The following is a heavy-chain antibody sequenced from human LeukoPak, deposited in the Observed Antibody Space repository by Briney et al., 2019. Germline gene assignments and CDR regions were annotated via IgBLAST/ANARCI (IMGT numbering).Heavy chain of an antibody. D-gene: IGHD3-16*01. CDR2: ISGSGGST. CDR1: GFTFSSYA. Sequence: PGGSLRLSCAASGFTFSSYAMSWVRQAPGKGLEWVSAISGSGGSTYYADSVKGRFTISRDNSKNTLYLQMNSLRAEDTAVYYCAAPHLGVHSYYYYMDVLGKGTTVTVSS. CDR3: AAPHLGVHSYYYYMDV. V-gene: IGHV3-23*01. J-gene: IGHJ6*03.